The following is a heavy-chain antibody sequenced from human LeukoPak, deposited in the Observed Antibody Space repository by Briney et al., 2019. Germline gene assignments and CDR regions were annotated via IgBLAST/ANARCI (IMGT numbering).Heavy chain of an antibody. Sequence: SGGSLRLSCAASGFTFSDYSMSWIRQAPGKGLEWVSYISTSSTYTNYADSVKGRFTISRDNAKNSLYLQMNSLRAEDTAVYYCARDAKVAAAGNWFDPWGQGTLVTVFS. V-gene: IGHV3-11*06. CDR1: GFTFSDYS. J-gene: IGHJ5*02. CDR2: ISTSSTYT. D-gene: IGHD6-13*01. CDR3: ARDAKVAAAGNWFDP.